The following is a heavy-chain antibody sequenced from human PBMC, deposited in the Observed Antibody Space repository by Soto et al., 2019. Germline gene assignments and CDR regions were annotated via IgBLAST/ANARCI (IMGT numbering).Heavy chain of an antibody. J-gene: IGHJ4*02. CDR3: ARGADTYYYDSSGYLGY. CDR2: MYYSGST. V-gene: IGHV4-59*08. Sequence: PSETLSLTCTVSGGSISSYYWSWIRQPPGKGLEWIGYMYYSGSTYYNPSLKSRVTISVDTSKNQFSLKLSSVTAADTAVYYCARGADTYYYDSSGYLGYWGQGTLVAVSS. CDR1: GGSISSYY. D-gene: IGHD3-22*01.